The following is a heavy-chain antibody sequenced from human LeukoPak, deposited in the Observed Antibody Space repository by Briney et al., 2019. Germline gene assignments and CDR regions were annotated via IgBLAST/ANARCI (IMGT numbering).Heavy chain of an antibody. D-gene: IGHD3-16*01. V-gene: IGHV4-30-2*01. Sequence: SETLSLTCAVSGGSISSGGYSWSWIRQPPGKGLEWIGYIYNSGSTYYNPSLKSRVTISVDRSKNQFSLKLSSVTAADTAVYYCARGGLGDFDYWGQGTLVTVSS. CDR1: GGSISSGGYS. CDR2: IYNSGST. CDR3: ARGGLGDFDY. J-gene: IGHJ4*02.